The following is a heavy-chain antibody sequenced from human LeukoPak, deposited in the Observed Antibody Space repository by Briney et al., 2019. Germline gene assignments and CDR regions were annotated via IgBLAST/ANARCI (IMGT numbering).Heavy chain of an antibody. J-gene: IGHJ6*02. CDR1: GGSISSGGYS. CDR3: ARDGRGMDV. V-gene: IGHV4-30-2*01. Sequence: SETLSLTCAVSGGSISSGGYSWSWLRQPPGKGLEWIGYIYHSGSTYYNPSLKSRVTISVDRSKNQFSLKLSSVTAADTAVYYCARDGRGMDVWGQGTTVTVSS. CDR2: IYHSGST.